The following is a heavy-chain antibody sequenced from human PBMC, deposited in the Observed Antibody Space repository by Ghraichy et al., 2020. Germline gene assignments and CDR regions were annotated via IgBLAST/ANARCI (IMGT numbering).Heavy chain of an antibody. V-gene: IGHV3-23*01. J-gene: IGHJ4*02. CDR3: AAEIPWLGY. D-gene: IGHD5-24*01. Sequence: GGSLRLSCAASGFTFSSYAMNWVRQAPGKGLEWVSSISGSGDRANYAESVKGRFTTSRDNSKNTLYVQMNNLRAEDTAVYFCAAEIPWLGYWGPGTLVTVSS. CDR2: ISGSGDRA. CDR1: GFTFSSYA.